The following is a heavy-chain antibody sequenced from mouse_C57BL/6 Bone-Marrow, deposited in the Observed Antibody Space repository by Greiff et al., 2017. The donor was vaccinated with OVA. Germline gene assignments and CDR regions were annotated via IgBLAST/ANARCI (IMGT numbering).Heavy chain of an antibody. CDR2: IDPSDSYT. Sequence: QVQLKQPGAELVMPGASVKLSCKASGYTFTSYWMHWVKQRPGQGLEWIGEIDPSDSYTNYNQKFKGKSTLTVDKSSSTAYMQLSSLTSEDSAVYYCARWRWLLRGAMDYWGQGTSVTVSS. CDR1: GYTFTSYW. J-gene: IGHJ4*01. CDR3: ARWRWLLRGAMDY. V-gene: IGHV1-69*01. D-gene: IGHD2-3*01.